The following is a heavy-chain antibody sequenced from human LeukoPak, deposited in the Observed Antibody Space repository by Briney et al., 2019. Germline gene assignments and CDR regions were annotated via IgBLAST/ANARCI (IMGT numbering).Heavy chain of an antibody. Sequence: ASVKVSCKASGYPFSAHFLNWVRQAPGQALESMGNIDTTTGNPRYAQDFTGRFVFSLDTSVSTAYLQITSIKADDTAAYYCVRGTPTPGMDYWGQGTQVTVSS. V-gene: IGHV7-4-1*02. J-gene: IGHJ4*02. CDR3: VRGTPTPGMDY. CDR1: GYPFSAHF. CDR2: IDTTTGNP. D-gene: IGHD3-10*01.